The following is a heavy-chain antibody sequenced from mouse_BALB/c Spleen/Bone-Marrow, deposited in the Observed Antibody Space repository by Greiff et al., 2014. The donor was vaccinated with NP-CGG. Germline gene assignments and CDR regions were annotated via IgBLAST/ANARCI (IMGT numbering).Heavy chain of an antibody. CDR2: ISPYNDGT. CDR3: ARSLLRYYAMDY. V-gene: IGHV1-14*01. J-gene: IGHJ4*01. D-gene: IGHD1-1*01. Sequence: EVKLVESGPELVKPGASVKMSCKASGYTFTSYVMHWVKQKPGQGLEWIGYISPYNDGTEYNEKFKGKATLTSDKSSSTAYMELSSLTSEDSAVYYCARSLLRYYAMDYWGQGTSVTVSS. CDR1: GYTFTSYV.